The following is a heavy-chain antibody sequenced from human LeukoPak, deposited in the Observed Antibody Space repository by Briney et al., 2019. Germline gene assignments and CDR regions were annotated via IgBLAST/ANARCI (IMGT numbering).Heavy chain of an antibody. D-gene: IGHD6-19*01. CDR1: GFTFSSYW. J-gene: IGHJ4*02. Sequence: QPGGSLRLSCAASGFTFSSYWMHWVRQAPGKGLVWVSRIYSDGSSTNYADSVKGRFTISRDNAKNTLYLQMNSLRAEDTAVYYCARGYSGWYSGYWGQGALVTVSS. CDR3: ARGYSGWYSGY. V-gene: IGHV3-74*01. CDR2: IYSDGSST.